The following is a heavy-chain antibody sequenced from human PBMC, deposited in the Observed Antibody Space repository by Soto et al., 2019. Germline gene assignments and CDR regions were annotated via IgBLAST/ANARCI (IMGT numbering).Heavy chain of an antibody. CDR2: IYYSGST. V-gene: IGHV4-39*01. CDR3: ARHLGYGGNAKTRYYFDY. J-gene: IGHJ4*02. Sequence: KPSETLSLTCTVSGGSISSSSYYGGWIRQPPGKGLEWIGSIYYSGSTYYNPSLKSRVTISVDTSKNQFSLKLSSVTAADTAVYYCARHLGYGGNAKTRYYFDYWGQGTLVTV. D-gene: IGHD4-17*01. CDR1: GGSISSSSYY.